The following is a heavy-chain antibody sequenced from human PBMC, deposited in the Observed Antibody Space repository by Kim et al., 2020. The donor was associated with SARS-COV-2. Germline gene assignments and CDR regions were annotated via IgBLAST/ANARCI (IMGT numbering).Heavy chain of an antibody. J-gene: IGHJ5*02. CDR3: ARVTRGDYGDYWFDP. D-gene: IGHD4-17*01. CDR2: IYYSGST. Sequence: SETLSLTCTVSGGSISSYYWSWIRQPPGKGLEWIGYIYYSGSTNYNPSLKSQVTISVDTSKNQFSLKLSSVTAADTAVYYCARVTRGDYGDYWFDPWGQGTLVTVSS. V-gene: IGHV4-59*13. CDR1: GGSISSYY.